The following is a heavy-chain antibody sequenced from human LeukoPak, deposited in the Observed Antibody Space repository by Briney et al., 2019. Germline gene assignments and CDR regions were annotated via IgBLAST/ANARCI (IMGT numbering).Heavy chain of an antibody. CDR1: GESFRGYY. CDR2: INHSGST. CDR3: ARKVSGYYYYMDV. Sequence: AETLSLTXAVYGESFRGYYWSWTRQPPGKGLEWIGEINHSGSTNYNPSLKSRVTISVDTSKNQFSLNLSSVTAADTAVYYCARKVSGYYYYMDVWGKGTTVTVSS. V-gene: IGHV4-34*01. J-gene: IGHJ6*03.